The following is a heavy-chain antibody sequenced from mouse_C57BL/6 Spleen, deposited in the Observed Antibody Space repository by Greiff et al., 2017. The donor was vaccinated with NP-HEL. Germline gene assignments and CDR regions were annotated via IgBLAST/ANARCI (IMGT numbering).Heavy chain of an antibody. CDR1: GYTFTGYW. Sequence: QVQLQQSGAELMKPGASVKLSCKATGYTFTGYWIEWVKQRPGHGLEWIGEILPGSGGTNYNEKFKGKATFTADTSSNTAYMQLSSLTTEDSAIYYCARSTYSNYWYFDVWGTGTTVTVSS. V-gene: IGHV1-9*01. D-gene: IGHD2-5*01. CDR3: ARSTYSNYWYFDV. J-gene: IGHJ1*03. CDR2: ILPGSGGT.